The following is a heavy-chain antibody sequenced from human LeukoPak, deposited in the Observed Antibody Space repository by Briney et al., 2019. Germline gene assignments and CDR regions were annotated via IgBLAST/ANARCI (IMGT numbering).Heavy chain of an antibody. CDR3: ASPRAERSTWYAVDY. CDR1: GGSISRSNW. D-gene: IGHD6-13*01. Sequence: SETLSLTCAVSGGSISRSNWWSWVRQSPGKGLEWIGEIYDNGSTNYNPSLKSRVTISVDKSKNQFSLKLSSVTAADTAVYYCASPRAERSTWYAVDYWGQGTLVTVSS. V-gene: IGHV4-4*02. J-gene: IGHJ4*02. CDR2: IYDNGST.